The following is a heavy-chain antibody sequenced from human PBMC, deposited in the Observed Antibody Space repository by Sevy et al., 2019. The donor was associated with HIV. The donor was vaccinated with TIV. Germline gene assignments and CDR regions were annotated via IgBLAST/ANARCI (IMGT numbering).Heavy chain of an antibody. CDR3: VKSPSSPGSSSTWATFDY. D-gene: IGHD6-13*01. V-gene: IGHV3-23*01. J-gene: IGHJ4*02. CDR1: GFTFSNYA. Sequence: GGSLRLSCAASGFTFSNYAMCWVRQAPGKGLEWVASISASGGTTFFADSVRGRFTISRDNSKNTMSLQMSSLRVEDTAVYYCVKSPSSPGSSSTWATFDYWGQGTLVTVSS. CDR2: ISASGGTT.